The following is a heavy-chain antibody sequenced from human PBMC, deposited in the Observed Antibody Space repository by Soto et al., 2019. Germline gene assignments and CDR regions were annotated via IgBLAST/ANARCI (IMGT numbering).Heavy chain of an antibody. V-gene: IGHV3-23*01. CDR1: GFTFSSYA. J-gene: IGHJ4*02. CDR2: ISGSGGST. CDR3: AKDRLPPKYSSSYYFDY. D-gene: IGHD6-13*01. Sequence: VGSLRLSCAASGFTFSSYAMSWVRQAPGKGLEWVSAISGSGGSTYYADSVKGRFTISRDNSKNTLYLQMNSLRAEDTAVYYCAKDRLPPKYSSSYYFDYWGQGTLVTVSS.